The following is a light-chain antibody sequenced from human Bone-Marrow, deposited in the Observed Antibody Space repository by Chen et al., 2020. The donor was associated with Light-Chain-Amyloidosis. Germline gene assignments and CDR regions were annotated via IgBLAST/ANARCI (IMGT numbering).Light chain of an antibody. CDR3: QVWDRSSDRPV. J-gene: IGLJ3*02. CDR2: DDS. CDR1: NIGSTS. Sequence: SYVLTQPSSVSVAPGQTATIARGGNNIGSTSVHWYQQTPGQAPLLVVYDDSDRPSGIPERLSGSNSGNTATLTISRVEAGDEADYYCQVWDRSSDRPVFGGGTKLIVL. V-gene: IGLV3-21*02.